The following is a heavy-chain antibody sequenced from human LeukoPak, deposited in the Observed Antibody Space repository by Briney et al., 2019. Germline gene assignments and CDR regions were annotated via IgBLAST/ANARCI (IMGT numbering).Heavy chain of an antibody. CDR3: ARVARAKYDI. CDR1: GFTFSSYW. Sequence: GGSLRLPCAASGFTFSSYWMSWVRQAPGKGREWVANIKQDGSEKHYVDSVKGRFTISRDNVKNSLYLQMNSLRGEDTAVYYCARVARAKYDIWGQGTMVTVSS. D-gene: IGHD1-26*01. J-gene: IGHJ3*02. CDR2: IKQDGSEK. V-gene: IGHV3-7*05.